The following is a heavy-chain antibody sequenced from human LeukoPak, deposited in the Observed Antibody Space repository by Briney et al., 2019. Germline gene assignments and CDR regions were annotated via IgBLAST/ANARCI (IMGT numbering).Heavy chain of an antibody. CDR3: AKDRVRGVFDY. D-gene: IGHD3-10*01. Sequence: PGGSLRFSCAASVFTLSSYAMSWVRQAPGKGLEWVSAISGSGGSTYYADSVKGRFTISRDNSKNTLYLQMNSLRAEDTAVYYCAKDRVRGVFDYWDQGTLVTVSS. CDR1: VFTLSSYA. V-gene: IGHV3-23*01. CDR2: ISGSGGST. J-gene: IGHJ4*02.